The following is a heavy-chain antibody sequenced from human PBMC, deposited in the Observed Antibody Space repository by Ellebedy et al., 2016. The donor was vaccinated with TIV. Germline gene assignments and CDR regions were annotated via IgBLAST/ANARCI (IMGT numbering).Heavy chain of an antibody. J-gene: IGHJ6*02. V-gene: IGHV4-31*03. CDR1: GGSISSGGYY. Sequence: SETLSLXXTVSGGSISSGGYYWSWIRQHPGKGLEWIGYIYYSGSTYYKPSLKSRVTISVGTSKNQFSLKLSSVTAADTAVYYCAREVDIYSYGYYYGMDVWGQGTTVTVSS. CDR3: AREVDIYSYGYYYGMDV. D-gene: IGHD5-18*01. CDR2: IYYSGST.